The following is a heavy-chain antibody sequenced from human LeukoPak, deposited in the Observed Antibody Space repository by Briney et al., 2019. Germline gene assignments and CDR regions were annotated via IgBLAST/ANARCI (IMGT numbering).Heavy chain of an antibody. CDR1: GFTFSSYT. Sequence: GGSLRLSCAASGFTFSSYTMKWVRQAPGKGLEWVSSISSSSSYIHYADSMKGRFTISRDNAKNSLYLQMSSLRAEDTALYLCAGGDRNGWYFYYWGQGTLVTVSS. D-gene: IGHD6-19*01. CDR3: AGGDRNGWYFYY. J-gene: IGHJ4*02. CDR2: ISSSSSYI. V-gene: IGHV3-21*04.